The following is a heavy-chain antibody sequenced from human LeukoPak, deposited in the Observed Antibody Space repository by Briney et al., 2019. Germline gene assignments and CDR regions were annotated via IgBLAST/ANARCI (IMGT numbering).Heavy chain of an antibody. CDR1: GFTFSSYA. CDR2: ISYDGSNK. J-gene: IGHJ4*02. Sequence: GGSLRLSCAASGFTFSSYAMHWVRQASGKGLEWVAVISYDGSNKYYADSVKGRFTISRDNSKNTLYLQMNSLRAEDTAVYYCARVAYYYDSSGYYALGYWGQGTLVTVSS. D-gene: IGHD3-22*01. V-gene: IGHV3-30-3*01. CDR3: ARVAYYYDSSGYYALGY.